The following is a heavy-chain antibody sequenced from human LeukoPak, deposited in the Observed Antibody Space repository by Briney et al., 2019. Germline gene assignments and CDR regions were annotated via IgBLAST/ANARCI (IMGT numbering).Heavy chain of an antibody. J-gene: IGHJ4*02. CDR3: ASSLSGASGY. V-gene: IGHV3-21*01. Sequence: VGSLRLSCATSGFSFSTYTMNWVRQAPGKGLEWVSSMTSSSSSIYYADSVKGRFTISRDNAKNSLYLQMNSLRAEDTAVYYCASSLSGASGYWGQGTLVTVSS. CDR1: GFSFSTYT. D-gene: IGHD7-27*01. CDR2: MTSSSSSI.